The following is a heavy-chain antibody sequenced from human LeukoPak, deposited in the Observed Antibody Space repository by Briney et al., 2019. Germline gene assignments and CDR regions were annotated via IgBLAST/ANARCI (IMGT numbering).Heavy chain of an antibody. D-gene: IGHD2-15*01. J-gene: IGHJ4*02. V-gene: IGHV7-4-1*02. CDR3: ARDPPYCSGGSCYSSLLDNEYYFDY. CDR1: GYTFTSYA. CDR2: INTNTGNP. Sequence: ASVKVSCKASGYTFTSYAMNWVRQAPGQGLEWMGWINTNTGNPTYAQGFTGRFVFSLDTSVSTAYLQISSLKAEDTAVYYCARDPPYCSGGSCYSSLLDNEYYFDYWGQGTLVTVSS.